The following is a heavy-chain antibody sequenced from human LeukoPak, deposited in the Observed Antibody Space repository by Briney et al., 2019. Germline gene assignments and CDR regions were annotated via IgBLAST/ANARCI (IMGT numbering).Heavy chain of an antibody. CDR3: ARIHDYGDYAFDR. D-gene: IGHD4-17*01. J-gene: IGHJ4*02. CDR1: GSSISPYY. CDR2: ISYTGST. V-gene: IGHV4-59*08. Sequence: SETLSLTCTVSGSSISPYYWSWIRQPPGKGLEYIGYISYTGSTNSNPSLKSRLTISVDTSKNQFSLKLRSVTAADTALYYCARIHDYGDYAFDRWGQGTLVTVSS.